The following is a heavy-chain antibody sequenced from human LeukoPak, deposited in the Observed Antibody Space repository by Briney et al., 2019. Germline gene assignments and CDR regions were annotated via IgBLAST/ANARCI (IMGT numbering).Heavy chain of an antibody. D-gene: IGHD2-2*01. CDR2: IYTSGST. Sequence: SETLSLTCTVSGCSISSYYWSWIRQPAGKGLEWIGRIYTSGSTNYNPYLKSRVTMSVDTSKNQFSLKLSSVTAADTAVYYCARAFVVVPAARSGKAYYYYMDVWGKGTTVTVSS. CDR3: ARAFVVVPAARSGKAYYYYMDV. CDR1: GCSISSYY. J-gene: IGHJ6*03. V-gene: IGHV4-4*07.